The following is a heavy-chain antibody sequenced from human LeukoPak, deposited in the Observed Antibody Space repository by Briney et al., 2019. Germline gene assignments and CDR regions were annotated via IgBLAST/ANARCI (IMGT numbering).Heavy chain of an antibody. D-gene: IGHD3-10*01. Sequence: SETLSLTCSVSGSSISSGSYYWSWIRQPAGKELEWIGRIYTSGSTYYNPSLKSRVTISVDTSKNQFSLKLSSVTAADTAVYYCARVTGMGYAFDYWGQGTLVTVSS. CDR3: ARVTGMGYAFDY. CDR2: IYTSGST. J-gene: IGHJ4*02. V-gene: IGHV4-61*02. CDR1: GSSISSGSYY.